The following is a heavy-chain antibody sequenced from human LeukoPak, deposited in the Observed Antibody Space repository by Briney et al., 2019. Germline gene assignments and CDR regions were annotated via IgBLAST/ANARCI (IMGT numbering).Heavy chain of an antibody. CDR2: MSVYSGSA. D-gene: IGHD3-3*02. CDR3: ARDPGVGPLSD. V-gene: IGHV1-18*01. Sequence: GASVKVSCKASGYIFHDYGIAWVRQAPGQGLEWMGWMSVYSGSAKYAPSLHGRVTMTADTSLNTAYMELRSLRSDDTGVYFCARDPGVGPLSDWGQGTLVIVSS. J-gene: IGHJ4*02. CDR1: GYIFHDYG.